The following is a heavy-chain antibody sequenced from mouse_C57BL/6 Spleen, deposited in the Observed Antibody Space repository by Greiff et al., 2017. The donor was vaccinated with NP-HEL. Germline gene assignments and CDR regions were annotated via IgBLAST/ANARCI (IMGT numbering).Heavy chain of an antibody. CDR2: IDPSDSYT. J-gene: IGHJ1*03. V-gene: IGHV1-69*01. CDR3: ARRPYRDWYFGV. Sequence: QVQLQPPGAELVMPGASVKLSCKASGYTFTSYWMHWVKQRPGQGLEWIGEIDPSDSYTNYNQKFKGKSTLTVDKSSSTAYMQLSSLTSEDSAVYYCARRPYRDWYFGVWGTGTTVTVSS. CDR1: GYTFTSYW.